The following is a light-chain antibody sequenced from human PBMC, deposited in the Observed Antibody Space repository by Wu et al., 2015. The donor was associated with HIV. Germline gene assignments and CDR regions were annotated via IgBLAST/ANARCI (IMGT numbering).Light chain of an antibody. CDR1: QEHFDV. CDR3: QQLNSFPLT. CDR2: DAS. Sequence: RVTSLAGPRQEHFDVSCLVSTDTTVKAPRVLIHDASTLQSGVSSRFSGSGSGADFTLTISGLQREDFAVYFCQQLNSFPLTFGQGSRLEIK. J-gene: IGKJ5*01. V-gene: IGKV1-13*02.